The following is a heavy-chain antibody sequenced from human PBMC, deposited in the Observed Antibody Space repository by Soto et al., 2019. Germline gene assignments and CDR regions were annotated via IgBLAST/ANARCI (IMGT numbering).Heavy chain of an antibody. CDR2: IYYSGST. CDR1: GGSISSYY. D-gene: IGHD1-26*01. Sequence: SETLSLTCTVSGGSISSYYWSWIRQPPGKGLEWIGYIYYSGSTNYNPSLKSRVTISVDTSKNQFSLKLSSVTAADTAVYYCARHWGVSGTLYYFDYWGQGTLVTVSS. V-gene: IGHV4-59*08. J-gene: IGHJ4*02. CDR3: ARHWGVSGTLYYFDY.